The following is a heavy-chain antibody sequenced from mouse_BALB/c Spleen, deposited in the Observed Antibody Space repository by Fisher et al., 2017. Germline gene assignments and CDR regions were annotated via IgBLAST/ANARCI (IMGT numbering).Heavy chain of an antibody. Sequence: QKFKGKAILTVDKSSSTAYMQLSSLTSEDSAVYYCASYRYYAMDYWGQGTSVTVSS. V-gene: IGHV1-69*02. J-gene: IGHJ4*01. D-gene: IGHD2-14*01. CDR3: ASYRYYAMDY.